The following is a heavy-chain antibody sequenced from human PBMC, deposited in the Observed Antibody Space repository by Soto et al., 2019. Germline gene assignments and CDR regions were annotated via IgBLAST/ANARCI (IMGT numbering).Heavy chain of an antibody. V-gene: IGHV3-23*01. D-gene: IGHD3-10*01. CDR1: GFTFNNYS. CDR2: ISGGDDTT. Sequence: EVQLLESGGGLVQPGGSLRLSCAGSGFTFNNYSMTWVRQAPGKGLEWVSAISGGDDTTSYADSVKGRFTVSRDGSKNTLYLKTSSLRAKDTALYYCAKGRGGSGSLTPRVDFWGQGTLVTVSS. CDR3: AKGRGGSGSLTPRVDF. J-gene: IGHJ4*02.